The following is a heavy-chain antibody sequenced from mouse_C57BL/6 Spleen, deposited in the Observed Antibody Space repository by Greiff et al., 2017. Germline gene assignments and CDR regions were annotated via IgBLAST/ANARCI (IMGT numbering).Heavy chain of an antibody. Sequence: VQLKESGPELVKPGASVKIPCKASGYTFTDYNMDWVKQSHGKSLEWIGDINPNNGGTIYNQKFKGKATLTVDKSSSTAYMELRSLTSEDTAVYYCARGPIYYDYNYYAMDYWGQGTSVTVSS. CDR2: INPNNGGT. D-gene: IGHD2-4*01. J-gene: IGHJ4*01. V-gene: IGHV1-18*01. CDR1: GYTFTDYN. CDR3: ARGPIYYDYNYYAMDY.